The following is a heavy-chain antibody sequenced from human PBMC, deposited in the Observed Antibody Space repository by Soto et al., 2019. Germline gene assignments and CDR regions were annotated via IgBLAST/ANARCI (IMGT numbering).Heavy chain of an antibody. CDR2: ISYDGSNK. CDR3: ARVKYSSGWSYYYGMDV. CDR1: GFTFSSYA. D-gene: IGHD6-19*01. J-gene: IGHJ6*02. V-gene: IGHV3-30-3*01. Sequence: GGSLRLSCAASGFTFSSYAMHWVRQAPGKGLEWVAVISYDGSNKYYADSVKGRFTISRDNSKNTLYLQMNSLRAEDTAVYYCARVKYSSGWSYYYGMDVWGQGTTVTVSS.